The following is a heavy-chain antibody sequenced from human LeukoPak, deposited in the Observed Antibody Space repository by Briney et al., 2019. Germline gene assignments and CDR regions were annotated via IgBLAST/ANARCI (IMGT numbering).Heavy chain of an antibody. D-gene: IGHD3-22*01. CDR2: IYPGDSDT. V-gene: IGHV5-51*01. Sequence: GESLKISFKGSGXSFTTKCIGWVRQMPGKGLECMGTIYPGDSDTRYSPPFEGQVTISVDKSISTAYLQWSGLKASDTAMYYCAIWYYYDSSGYYFDYWGQGTLVTVSS. J-gene: IGHJ4*02. CDR1: GXSFTTKC. CDR3: AIWYYYDSSGYYFDY.